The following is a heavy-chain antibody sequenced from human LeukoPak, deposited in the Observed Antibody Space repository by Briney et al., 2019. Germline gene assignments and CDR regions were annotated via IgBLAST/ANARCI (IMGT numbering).Heavy chain of an antibody. CDR1: GFTFSSYA. V-gene: IGHV3-23*01. Sequence: GGSLRLSCAASGFTFSSYAMSWVRQAPGKGLEWVSSISGGVGSTYYADSVKGRFTISRDNSKNTVYLQMNSLRADDTAVYYCAKVARGYCIGSSCYGVDYWGQGTLVTVSS. J-gene: IGHJ4*02. CDR3: AKVARGYCIGSSCYGVDY. D-gene: IGHD2-15*01. CDR2: ISGGVGST.